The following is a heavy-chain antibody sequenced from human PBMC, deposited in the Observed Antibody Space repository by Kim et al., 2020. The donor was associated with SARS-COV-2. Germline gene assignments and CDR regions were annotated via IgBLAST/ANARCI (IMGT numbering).Heavy chain of an antibody. J-gene: IGHJ4*02. CDR1: GFTFSSYA. Sequence: GGSLRLSCAASGFTFSSYAMNWVRQAPGKGLEWVSLICSGGSYTYYADSMKGRFTISRDNSKATLYLQMNSLRAEDTAVYYCAKTGSSSSSYLGYWGQGT. CDR3: AKTGSSSSSYLGY. V-gene: IGHV3-23*03. D-gene: IGHD6-6*01. CDR2: ICSGGSYT.